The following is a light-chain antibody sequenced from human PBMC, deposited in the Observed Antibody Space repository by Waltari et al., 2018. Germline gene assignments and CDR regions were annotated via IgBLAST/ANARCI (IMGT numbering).Light chain of an antibody. V-gene: IGKV3-15*01. CDR3: QQYNDWPPLT. J-gene: IGKJ4*01. CDR2: GAS. CDR1: QKVSGF. Sequence: CRARQKVSGFVAWDQPEPGQAPRLLISGASTRATGIPARFSGSGSGTEFTLTISSLQSEDFAIYYCQQYNDWPPLTFGGGTKLEIK.